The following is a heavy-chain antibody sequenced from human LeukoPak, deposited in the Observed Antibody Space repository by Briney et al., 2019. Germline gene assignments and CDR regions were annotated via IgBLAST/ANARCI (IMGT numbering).Heavy chain of an antibody. D-gene: IGHD3-10*01. CDR1: GGSISSYY. CDR2: IYYSGST. J-gene: IGHJ6*02. Sequence: KSSETLSLTCTVSGGSISSYYWSWIRQPPGKGPEWMGYIYYSGSTNYNPSLKSRVTISVHTSKNQFSLKLSSVTAAVTAVYYCARCDGSGSYLLYYYYGMDVCGQGTTVTVSS. V-gene: IGHV4-59*01. CDR3: ARCDGSGSYLLYYYYGMDV.